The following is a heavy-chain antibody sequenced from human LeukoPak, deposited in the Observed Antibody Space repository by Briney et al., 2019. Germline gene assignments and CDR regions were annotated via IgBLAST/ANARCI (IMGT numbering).Heavy chain of an antibody. CDR3: AKDYYDSSGYYTGD. J-gene: IGHJ4*02. Sequence: GGSLRLSCAASGFTFSSYAMSWVRQAPGKGLEWVSAISGSGGSTYYADSEKGRFTISRDNSKNTLYLQMNSLRAEDTAVYYCAKDYYDSSGYYTGDWGQGTLVTVSS. CDR2: ISGSGGST. D-gene: IGHD3-22*01. V-gene: IGHV3-23*01. CDR1: GFTFSSYA.